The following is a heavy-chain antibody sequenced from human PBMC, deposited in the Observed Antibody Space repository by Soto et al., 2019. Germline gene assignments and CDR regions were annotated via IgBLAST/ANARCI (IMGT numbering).Heavy chain of an antibody. CDR2: IYYSGST. J-gene: IGHJ4*02. CDR1: GGSISSGGYY. Sequence: SETLSLTCTVSGGSISSGGYYWSWIRQHPGKGLEWIGYIYYSGSTYYNPSLKSRVTISVDTSKNQFSLKLSSVTAADTAVYYCARAILDYDLAYYFDYWGQGTLVTVS. V-gene: IGHV4-31*03. D-gene: IGHD3-3*01. CDR3: ARAILDYDLAYYFDY.